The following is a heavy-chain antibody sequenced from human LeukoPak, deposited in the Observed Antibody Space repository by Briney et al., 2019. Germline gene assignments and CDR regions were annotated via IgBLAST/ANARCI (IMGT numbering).Heavy chain of an antibody. CDR2: INPNSGDT. CDR1: GYTFTVYY. V-gene: IGHV1-2*06. D-gene: IGHD1-14*01. J-gene: IGHJ6*02. CDR3: AREFNPFYYYGMDV. Sequence: GASVTVSCTASGYTFTVYYMHWVRQAPGQGLEWMGRINPNSGDTNYAQKFQGRVTMTRDTSISTAYMELSSLISDDTAVYYCAREFNPFYYYGMDVWGQGTTVTVSS.